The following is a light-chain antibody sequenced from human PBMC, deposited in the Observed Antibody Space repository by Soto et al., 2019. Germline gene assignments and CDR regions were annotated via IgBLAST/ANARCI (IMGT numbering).Light chain of an antibody. CDR2: VAS. CDR3: QQSYSTPLT. Sequence: IQMTPSPSSLSTSVGNRVTITCRASQSISRYLNCYQQKPGKAPKLLVSVASSLQSGVPSRSSGSGSGTDFTLTISSLRPEDCATYYCQQSYSTPLTLGGGTKVDIK. CDR1: QSISRY. J-gene: IGKJ4*01. V-gene: IGKV1-39*01.